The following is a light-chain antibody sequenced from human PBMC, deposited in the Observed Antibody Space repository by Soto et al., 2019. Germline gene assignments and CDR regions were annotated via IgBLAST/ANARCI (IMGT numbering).Light chain of an antibody. J-gene: IGKJ1*01. Sequence: EIVLTQSPGTLSLSPGERATLSCRASQSVASNYLGWDQQKPGQAPSLLIYAASSRATGIPDRLSGGGSGTDFPRTSSRLEPEDFAVYYCQLYYSGMFGQGTKVEIK. V-gene: IGKV3-20*01. CDR3: QLYYSGM. CDR2: AAS. CDR1: QSVASNY.